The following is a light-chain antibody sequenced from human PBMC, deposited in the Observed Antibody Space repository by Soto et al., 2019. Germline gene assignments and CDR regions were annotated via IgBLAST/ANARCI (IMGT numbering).Light chain of an antibody. J-gene: IGKJ5*01. CDR3: QHYGRGSPIA. CDR1: QSVSTN. V-gene: IGKV3-20*01. Sequence: EIVLTQSPGSLSLSPGEGATLSCRASQSVSTNVAWYQQRPGQPPTLLIFGASSRATGIPARFSGSGSGTAFTLIINRLQPEDFALYFCQHYGRGSPIAFGLGTRLEIK. CDR2: GAS.